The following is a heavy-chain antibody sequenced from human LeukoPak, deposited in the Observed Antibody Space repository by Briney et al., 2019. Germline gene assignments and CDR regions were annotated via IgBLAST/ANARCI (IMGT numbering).Heavy chain of an antibody. V-gene: IGHV3-43*01. CDR3: ARSITMVRGVFDY. CDR2: ITRDGGTS. D-gene: IGHD3-10*01. J-gene: IGHJ4*02. Sequence: GGSLRLSCTASGFGFDAYTMHWVRQAPGKGLEWVSLITRDGGTSYYGDSVKGRFSISRDNSKNTLYLQMNSLRAEDTAVYYCARSITMVRGVFDYWGQGTLVTVSS. CDR1: GFGFDAYT.